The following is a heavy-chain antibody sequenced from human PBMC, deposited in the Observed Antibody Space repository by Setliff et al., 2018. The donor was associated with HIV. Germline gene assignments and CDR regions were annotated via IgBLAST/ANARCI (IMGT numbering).Heavy chain of an antibody. D-gene: IGHD1-26*01. CDR3: ARDRDEKWDLPNWFDP. CDR2: INAGNGNT. J-gene: IGHJ5*02. CDR1: GYTFTNYV. V-gene: IGHV1-3*01. Sequence: ASVKVSCKASGYTFTNYVMHWVRQAPGQSPEWMGWINAGNGNTKYSQNFQGRVTITRDTSASTAYMELSSLRSEDTAVYYCARDRDEKWDLPNWFDPWGQGTLGTSPQ.